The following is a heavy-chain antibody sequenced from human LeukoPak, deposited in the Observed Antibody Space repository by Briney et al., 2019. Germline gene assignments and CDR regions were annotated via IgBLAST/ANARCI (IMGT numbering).Heavy chain of an antibody. J-gene: IGHJ4*02. CDR3: ARVAGSIDY. D-gene: IGHD6-19*01. Sequence: ASVKVSCKVSGYTFTKLSMHWVRQAPGKGLEWMGCFNPEGGETSFAQKFQGRVTITGDTSIDTAYMELSSLRSEDTAVYYCARVAGSIDYWGQGTLVTVSP. CDR1: GYTFTKLS. CDR2: FNPEGGET. V-gene: IGHV1-24*01.